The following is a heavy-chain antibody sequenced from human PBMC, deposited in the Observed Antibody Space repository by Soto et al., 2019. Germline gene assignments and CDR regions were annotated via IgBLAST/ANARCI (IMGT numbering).Heavy chain of an antibody. CDR2: IGTHADTT. J-gene: IGHJ3*02. CDR1: GFTFSTYA. V-gene: IGHV3-23*01. CDR3: ARPYVEVAVNDAFDI. Sequence: EVQLLESGGGLVQPGGSLRLSCAASGFTFSTYALTWVRQAPGKGLEWVSSIGTHADTTYYVDSVKGRFSISRDNSKNTVYRQMSSLSAEDTAVYYCARPYVEVAVNDAFDIWGRGKMVSVSS. D-gene: IGHD3-16*01.